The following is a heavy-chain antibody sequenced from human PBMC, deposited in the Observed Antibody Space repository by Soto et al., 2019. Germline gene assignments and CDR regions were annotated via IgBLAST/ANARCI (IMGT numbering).Heavy chain of an antibody. Sequence: SETLSLTYTVSGGSISRRSYYWGRLRQPPGKGLEWIGNTYYSGSTDYSPSLKSRVTISVDTSKTPFSLKLSSVTAADTAVYCCEGEVWEPGAGNWFDPWGQGILVTVSS. CDR2: TYYSGST. V-gene: IGHV4-39*07. D-gene: IGHD1-26*01. CDR1: GGSISRRSYY. CDR3: EGEVWEPGAGNWFDP. J-gene: IGHJ5*02.